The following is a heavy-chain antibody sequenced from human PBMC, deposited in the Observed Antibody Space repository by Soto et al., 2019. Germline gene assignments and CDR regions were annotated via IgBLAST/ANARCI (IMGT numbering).Heavy chain of an antibody. J-gene: IGHJ5*02. V-gene: IGHV4-38-2*01. Sequence: SETLSLTCVVSCYSISSGYFWGWIRQPPGKGLDWIVNIHHTGSTYYNPSLNSRVSISLDTSRNQCSLKVRSVTAADTAVYYCAGMAYTSGLRFDPWAPGTLVTVSS. D-gene: IGHD6-19*01. CDR3: AGMAYTSGLRFDP. CDR1: CYSISSGYF. CDR2: IHHTGST.